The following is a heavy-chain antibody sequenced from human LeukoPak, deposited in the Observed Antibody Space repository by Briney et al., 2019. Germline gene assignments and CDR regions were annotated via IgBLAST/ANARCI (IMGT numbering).Heavy chain of an antibody. Sequence: GGSLRLSCAASGFTFSSYSMNWVRQAPGKGLEWVSSISSSSSYIYYADSVKGRFTISRDNAKNSLYLQMNSLRAEDTAVYYCAREGLYGDYYDSSGYYFDYWGQGTLVTVSS. CDR1: GFTFSSYS. J-gene: IGHJ4*02. CDR3: AREGLYGDYYDSSGYYFDY. D-gene: IGHD3-22*01. CDR2: ISSSSSYI. V-gene: IGHV3-21*01.